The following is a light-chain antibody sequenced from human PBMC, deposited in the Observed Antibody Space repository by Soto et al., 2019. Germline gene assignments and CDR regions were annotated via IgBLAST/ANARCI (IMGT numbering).Light chain of an antibody. V-gene: IGKV3-11*01. CDR2: DAS. CDR1: QSVSSY. J-gene: IGKJ4*01. Sequence: EIVLTQSPATLSLSPGERATLSCRASQSVSSYLAWYQQKHGEAPRLLLYDASTRATGTPARCSGSGSGKDFTLTISRLEPEDVAFYCCQQRSKWPPIFGGGTKVEIK. CDR3: QQRSKWPPI.